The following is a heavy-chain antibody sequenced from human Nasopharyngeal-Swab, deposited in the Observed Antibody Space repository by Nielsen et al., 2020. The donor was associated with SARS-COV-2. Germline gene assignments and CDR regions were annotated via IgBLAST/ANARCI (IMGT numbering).Heavy chain of an antibody. J-gene: IGHJ4*02. CDR2: IRSISSYT. V-gene: IGHV3-11*05. D-gene: IGHD2-15*01. CDR1: GFTFSYSY. Sequence: SLKISCASSGFTFSYSYMSLLRHAPGKVLEWVSYIRSISSYTNSADSVKGRFTISRDNAKNSLYLQMNSLRAEDTAVYYCARVAWDIVVVVAAGDPDYWGQGTLVTVSS. CDR3: ARVAWDIVVVVAAGDPDY.